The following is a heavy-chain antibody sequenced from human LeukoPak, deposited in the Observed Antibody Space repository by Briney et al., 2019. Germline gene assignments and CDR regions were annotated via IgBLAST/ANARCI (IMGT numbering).Heavy chain of an antibody. CDR1: GFIFSKPR. V-gene: IGHV3-7*01. CDR3: ATYTHWVAGDV. CDR2: MNGDGSVK. J-gene: IGHJ6*02. Sequence: QSGGSLRLSCAASGFIFSKPRMSWVRQAPGKGLEGMANMNGDGSVKDYVDSVKGRFTISRDNARQSLYLQMSDLRAEDTAVYYCATYTHWVAGDVWGQGTTVTVSS. D-gene: IGHD3-16*01.